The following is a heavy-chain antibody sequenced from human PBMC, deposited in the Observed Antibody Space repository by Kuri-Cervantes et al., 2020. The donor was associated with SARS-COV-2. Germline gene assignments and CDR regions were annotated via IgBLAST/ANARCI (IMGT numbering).Heavy chain of an antibody. D-gene: IGHD3-10*01. V-gene: IGHV4-34*01. CDR1: GGPFSGFY. CDR2: INHSGSA. Sequence: SQTLSLTCALYGGPFSGFYWSWIRQTPGKGLEWIGGINHSGSANYNPSLKSRVTISVDTSKNQFSLKLSSVTAADTAVYYCARDGGVGEAKEDYWGQGTLVTVSS. CDR3: ARDGGVGEAKEDY. J-gene: IGHJ4*02.